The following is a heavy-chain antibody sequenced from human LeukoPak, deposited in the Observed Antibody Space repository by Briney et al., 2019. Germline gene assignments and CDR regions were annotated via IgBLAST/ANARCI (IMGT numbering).Heavy chain of an antibody. V-gene: IGHV3-30-3*01. J-gene: IGHJ6*02. D-gene: IGHD2-15*01. CDR2: ISYDGSNK. CDR3: ARVGYCSGGSCYPDYYYFYGMDV. CDR1: GFTFSSYA. Sequence: GGSLRLSCAASGFTFSSYAMHWVRQAPGKGLEWVAVISYDGSNKYYADSVKGRFTISRDNSKNTLYLQMNSLRAEDTAVYYCARVGYCSGGSCYPDYYYFYGMDVWGQGTTVTVSS.